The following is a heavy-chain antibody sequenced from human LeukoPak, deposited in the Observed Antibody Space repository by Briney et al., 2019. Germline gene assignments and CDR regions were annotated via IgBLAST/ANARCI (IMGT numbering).Heavy chain of an antibody. J-gene: IGHJ6*02. CDR2: ISDSGSYI. CDR1: GFTLSSHS. V-gene: IGHV3-21*01. D-gene: IGHD1-26*01. CDR3: ARSKAFSGSYRYYGMDV. Sequence: GGSLRLSCAASGFTLSSHSINWFRQAPGKGLEWVSSISDSGSYIYYADSVKGRFTISRDNAKNSLFLQMNSLRAEDTAVYYCARSKAFSGSYRYYGMDVWGQGTTVTVSS.